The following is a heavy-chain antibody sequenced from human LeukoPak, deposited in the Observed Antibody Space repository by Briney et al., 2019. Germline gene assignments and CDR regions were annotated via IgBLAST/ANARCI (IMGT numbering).Heavy chain of an antibody. V-gene: IGHV1-46*01. D-gene: IGHD3-10*01. CDR3: ARDPATGIFDY. J-gene: IGHJ4*02. CDR2: INPSGGST. Sequence: GSVKVSCKASGYTFTSYYMHWVRQAPGQGLEWTGIINPSGGSTSYAQKFQGRVTMTRDTSTSTVYMELSSLRSEDTAVYYCARDPATGIFDYWGQGTLVTVSS. CDR1: GYTFTSYY.